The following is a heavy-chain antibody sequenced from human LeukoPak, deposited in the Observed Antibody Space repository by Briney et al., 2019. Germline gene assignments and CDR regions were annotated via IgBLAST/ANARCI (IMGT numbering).Heavy chain of an antibody. Sequence: SETLSLTCTVSGGSISSGGYYWSWIRQHPGKGLEWIGYIYYSGSTYYNPSLKSRVTISVDTSKNQFSLKLSSVTAADTAVYYCAREGPTYWFDPWGQGTLVTVSS. V-gene: IGHV4-31*03. J-gene: IGHJ5*02. CDR2: IYYSGST. CDR3: AREGPTYWFDP. D-gene: IGHD2-21*01. CDR1: GGSISSGGYY.